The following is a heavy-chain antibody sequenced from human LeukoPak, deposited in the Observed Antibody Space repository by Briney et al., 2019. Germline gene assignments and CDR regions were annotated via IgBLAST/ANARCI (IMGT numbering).Heavy chain of an antibody. J-gene: IGHJ4*02. CDR1: GFTFSSYW. D-gene: IGHD3-3*01. CDR2: INSDGSST. Sequence: GVSLRLSCAASGFTFSSYWMHWVRQAPGKGLVWVSRINSDGSSTTHADSVKGRFTISRDNTKNTLYLQMNSLRAEDTAVYYCARGRGNGLGGYWGQGTLVTVSS. V-gene: IGHV3-74*01. CDR3: ARGRGNGLGGY.